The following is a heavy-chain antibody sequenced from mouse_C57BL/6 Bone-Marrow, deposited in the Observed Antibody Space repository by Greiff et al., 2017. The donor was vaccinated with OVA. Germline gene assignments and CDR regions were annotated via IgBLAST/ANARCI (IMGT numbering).Heavy chain of an antibody. CDR2: IDPSDSYT. D-gene: IGHD2-4*01. CDR1: GYTFTRYW. J-gene: IGHJ1*03. Sequence: QVQLQQPGAELVMPGASVKLSCKASGYTFTRYWMHWVKQRPGQGLEWIGEIDPSDSYTNYNQKFKGKSTLTVDKSSSTAYMQLSSLTSEDSAVYYCARGISYWYFDVWGTGTTVTVSS. V-gene: IGHV1-69*01. CDR3: ARGISYWYFDV.